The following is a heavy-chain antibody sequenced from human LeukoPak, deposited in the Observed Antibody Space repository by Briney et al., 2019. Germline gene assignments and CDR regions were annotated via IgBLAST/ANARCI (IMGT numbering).Heavy chain of an antibody. V-gene: IGHV4-59*01. J-gene: IGHJ4*02. CDR2: IYYSGST. Sequence: SETLSLTCAVFGGSFSDYYWSWIRQPPGKGLEWIGYIYYSGSTNYNPSLKSRVTISVDTSKNQFSLKLSSVTAADTAVYYCARGTVAGHYYFDYWGQGTLVTVSS. CDR3: ARGTVAGHYYFDY. CDR1: GGSFSDYY. D-gene: IGHD6-19*01.